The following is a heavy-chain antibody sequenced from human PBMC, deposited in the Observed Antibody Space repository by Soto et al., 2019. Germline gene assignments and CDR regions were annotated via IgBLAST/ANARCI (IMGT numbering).Heavy chain of an antibody. CDR3: ARDPISSSWTPGIFDY. D-gene: IGHD6-13*01. Sequence: EVQLVESGGNLVQPGGSLRVSCAASGFTFSTYWMSWVRQAPGKGLEWVASIKEDGGEKYYVDSVKGRFTISRDNAKNSLFLPMNSLRAEDTAVYYCARDPISSSWTPGIFDYWGQGTLVTVSS. CDR2: IKEDGGEK. V-gene: IGHV3-7*01. J-gene: IGHJ4*02. CDR1: GFTFSTYW.